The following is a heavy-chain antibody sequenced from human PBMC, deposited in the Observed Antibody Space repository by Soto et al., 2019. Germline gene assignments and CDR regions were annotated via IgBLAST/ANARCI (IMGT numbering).Heavy chain of an antibody. J-gene: IGHJ4*02. CDR1: GGSISSGDYY. Sequence: SETLSLTCTVSGGSISSGDYYWSWIRQPPGKGLEWIGYIYYSGSTYYNPSLKSRVTISVDTSKNQFSLKLSSVTAADTAVYYCARGLTLLQYYYDSSGHLGYYFDYWGQGTLVTVSS. D-gene: IGHD3-22*01. CDR3: ARGLTLLQYYYDSSGHLGYYFDY. CDR2: IYYSGST. V-gene: IGHV4-30-4*01.